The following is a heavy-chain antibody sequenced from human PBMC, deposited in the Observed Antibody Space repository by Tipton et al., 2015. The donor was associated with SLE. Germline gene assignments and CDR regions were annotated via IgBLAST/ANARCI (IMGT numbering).Heavy chain of an antibody. CDR2: IYYSGST. CDR1: GVSISSSSYY. CDR3: ASSNGYSSSWYGPYNWFDP. V-gene: IGHV4-39*07. J-gene: IGHJ5*02. D-gene: IGHD6-13*01. Sequence: TLSLTCTVSGVSISSSSYYWGWIRQPPGKGLEWIGSIYYSGSTYYNPSLKSRVTISVDTSKNQFSLKLSSVTAADTAVYYCASSNGYSSSWYGPYNWFDPWGQGTLVTVSS.